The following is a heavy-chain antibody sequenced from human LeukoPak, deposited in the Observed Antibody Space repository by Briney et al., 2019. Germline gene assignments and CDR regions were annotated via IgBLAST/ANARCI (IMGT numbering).Heavy chain of an antibody. Sequence: SETLSLTCAVSGGFISSSNWWSWVRQPPGKGLEWIGEIYHSGSTNYNPSLKSRVTISVDKSKNQFSLKLSSVTAADTAVYYCASGTTGYSSSWYGFDYWGQGTLVTVSS. J-gene: IGHJ4*02. D-gene: IGHD6-13*01. CDR1: GGFISSSNW. CDR3: ASGTTGYSSSWYGFDY. V-gene: IGHV4-4*02. CDR2: IYHSGST.